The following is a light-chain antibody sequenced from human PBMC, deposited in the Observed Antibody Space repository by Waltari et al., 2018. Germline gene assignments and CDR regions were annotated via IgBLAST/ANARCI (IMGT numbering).Light chain of an antibody. CDR2: DNE. CDR1: SSNIGNNF. J-gene: IGLJ3*02. CDR3: GTWDDGLNAGV. Sequence: QSVLTQPPSVSAAPGQKVTISCSGSSSNIGNNFVAWYQQLPGTAPKLLIYDNERRPSGIPDRFSGSKSATSAALGITGLQTGDEADYYCGTWDDGLNAGVFGGGPKLTVL. V-gene: IGLV1-51*02.